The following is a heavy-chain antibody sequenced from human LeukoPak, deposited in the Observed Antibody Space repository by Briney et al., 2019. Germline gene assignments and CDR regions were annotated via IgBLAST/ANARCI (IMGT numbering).Heavy chain of an antibody. J-gene: IGHJ4*02. CDR2: IYYSGST. CDR1: GGSISSTDYY. Sequence: SETLSLTCTVSGGSISSTDYYWGWVRQPPGKGLEWIGSIYYSGSTYYNPSLKSRVTISVDTSKNQFSLKLNSVTAADTAVYYCARTLYDILTASYFGSSQLFDTWGQGTLVTASS. D-gene: IGHD3-9*01. V-gene: IGHV4-39*01. CDR3: ARTLYDILTASYFGSSQLFDT.